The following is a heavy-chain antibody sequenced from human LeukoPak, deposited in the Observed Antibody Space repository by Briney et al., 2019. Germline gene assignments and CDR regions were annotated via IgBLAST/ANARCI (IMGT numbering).Heavy chain of an antibody. D-gene: IGHD5-18*01. CDR3: ARGSYGSLDY. CDR1: GFTFSSYS. CDR2: ISSSSKTI. V-gene: IGHV3-48*01. J-gene: IGHJ4*02. Sequence: GGSLRLSCAASGFTFSSYSMNWVRQAPGKGLEWVSYISSSSKTIYYADSVKGRFTISRDNAKNSLYLQMNSLRAEDTAVYYCARGSYGSLDYWGQGTLVTVSS.